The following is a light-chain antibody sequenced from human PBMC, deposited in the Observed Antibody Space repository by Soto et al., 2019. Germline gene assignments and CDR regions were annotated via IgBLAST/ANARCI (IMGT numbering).Light chain of an antibody. CDR3: QQYVISVT. J-gene: IGKJ5*01. CDR2: GAS. Sequence: EIVMTHSQSTLSVSPGQRSTLSCRASQSVSSNLAWYQQKPGQAPRLLIYGASNRATGIPERFSGSGSGTDFTLTIGRLEPQDSAMYYCQQYVISVTFGQGTRLEIK. CDR1: QSVSSN. V-gene: IGKV3-20*01.